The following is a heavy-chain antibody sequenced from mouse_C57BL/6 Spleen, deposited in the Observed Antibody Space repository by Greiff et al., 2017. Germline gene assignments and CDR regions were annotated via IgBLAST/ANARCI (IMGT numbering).Heavy chain of an antibody. CDR3: ARNYYCNLSYAMDY. CDR1: GYTFTSYW. CDR2: IDPSDSYT. V-gene: IGHV1-69*01. J-gene: IGHJ4*01. Sequence: QVQLQQPGAELVMPGASVKLSCKASGYTFTSYWMHWVKQRPGQGLEWIGEIDPSDSYTNYNQKFKGKSTLTVDKSSSTAYMQLSSLTSEDSAVYYCARNYYCNLSYAMDYWGQGTSVTVSS. D-gene: IGHD2-1*01.